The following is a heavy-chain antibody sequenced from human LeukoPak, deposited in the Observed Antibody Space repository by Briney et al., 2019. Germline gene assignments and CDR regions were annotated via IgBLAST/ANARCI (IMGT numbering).Heavy chain of an antibody. CDR1: GVSIDSYH. CDR2: VYYTGST. V-gene: IGHV4-59*01. D-gene: IGHD2-21*02. Sequence: PSQTLSLTCSVSGVSIDSYHWSWIRQPPGKGLEWIGYVYYTGSTNYSPSFEGRVTISEDTSKNQISLRLTSVTAADTAVYYCAGRTAATTRPFDYWGQGTLVTVSS. CDR3: AGRTAATTRPFDY. J-gene: IGHJ4*02.